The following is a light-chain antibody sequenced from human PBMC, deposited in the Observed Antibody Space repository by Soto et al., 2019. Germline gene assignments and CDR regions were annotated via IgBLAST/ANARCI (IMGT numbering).Light chain of an antibody. CDR1: QSISSW. CDR3: QQFNNYPWT. CDR2: KAS. V-gene: IGKV1-5*03. J-gene: IGKJ1*01. Sequence: DIQMTQSPSTLSASVGDRVTITCRASQSISSWLAWYQQKPGKAPKLLIYKASSLESGVPSRFSGSGSGTEFTLTISSLQPDDFATYYCQQFNNYPWTFGQGPKVDI.